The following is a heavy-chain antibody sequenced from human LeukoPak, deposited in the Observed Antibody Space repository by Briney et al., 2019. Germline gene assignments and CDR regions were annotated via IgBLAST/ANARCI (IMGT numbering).Heavy chain of an antibody. CDR3: VRGTLPVAGVMDY. V-gene: IGHV4-39*01. D-gene: IGHD6-19*01. CDR1: GGSISSSSYY. J-gene: IGHJ4*02. CDR2: IYYSGST. Sequence: SETLSLTCTVSGGSISSSSYYWGWIRQPPGKGLEWIGSIYYSGSTYYNPSLKSRVTISVDTSKNQFSLKLSSVTAADTAVYYCVRGTLPVAGVMDYWGQGTLVTVSS.